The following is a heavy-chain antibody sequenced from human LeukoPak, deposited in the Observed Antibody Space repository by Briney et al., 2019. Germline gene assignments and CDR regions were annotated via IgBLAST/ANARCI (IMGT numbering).Heavy chain of an antibody. Sequence: GGSLRLSCAASGFTFSSYEMNWVRQAPGKGLEWVSYISSSGSTIYYADSVKGRFTISRDNAKNSLYLQMNSLRAEDTAVYYCARGNYGSGSYGLTNWFDPWGQGTLVTVSS. CDR1: GFTFSSYE. CDR2: ISSSGSTI. D-gene: IGHD3-10*01. CDR3: ARGNYGSGSYGLTNWFDP. V-gene: IGHV3-48*03. J-gene: IGHJ5*02.